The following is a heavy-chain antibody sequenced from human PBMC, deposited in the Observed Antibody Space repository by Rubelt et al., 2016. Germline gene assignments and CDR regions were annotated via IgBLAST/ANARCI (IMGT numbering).Heavy chain of an antibody. V-gene: IGHV1-18*01. CDR1: GYTFTSYG. CDR3: ASDADYYDSSGYYPY. D-gene: IGHD3-22*01. CDR2: ISAYNGNT. Sequence: QVQLVQSGAEVKKPGASVKVSCKASGYTFTSYGISWVRQAPGQGLEWMGWISAYNGNTNYAQKLPGRVTMTTDTSTSTAYMELRSLRSDDTAVYYCASDADYYDSSGYYPYWGQGTLVTVSS. J-gene: IGHJ4*02.